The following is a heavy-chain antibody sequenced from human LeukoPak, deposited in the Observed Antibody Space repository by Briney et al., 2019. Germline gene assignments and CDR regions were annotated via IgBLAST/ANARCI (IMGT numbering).Heavy chain of an antibody. CDR2: INPNSGGT. D-gene: IGHD3-10*01. CDR3: ARDLGSGSYPQYYFDS. Sequence: ASVKVSCKASGYTFTSYYMHWVRQAPGQGLEWMGRINPNSGGTNYAQKFQGRVTMTRDTSITTAYMELSRLRSDDTAVFYCARDLGSGSYPQYYFDSWGQGTLVTVSS. V-gene: IGHV1-2*06. CDR1: GYTFTSYY. J-gene: IGHJ4*02.